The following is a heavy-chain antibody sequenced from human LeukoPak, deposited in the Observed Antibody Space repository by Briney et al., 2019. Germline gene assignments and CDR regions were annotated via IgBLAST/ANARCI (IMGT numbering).Heavy chain of an antibody. CDR1: GGSISSGGYS. V-gene: IGHV4-30-2*01. CDR2: IYHSGSA. Sequence: SETLSLTCAVSGGSISSGGYSWSWIRQPPGKGLEWIGYIYHSGSAYYNPSLKSRVTISVDRSKNQFSLKLSSVTAADTAVYYCARYTVTNLLDYWGQGTLVTVSS. CDR3: ARYTVTNLLDY. D-gene: IGHD4-17*01. J-gene: IGHJ4*02.